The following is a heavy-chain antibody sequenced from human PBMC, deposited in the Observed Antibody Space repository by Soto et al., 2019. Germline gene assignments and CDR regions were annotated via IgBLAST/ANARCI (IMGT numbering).Heavy chain of an antibody. J-gene: IGHJ4*02. CDR3: AREGGESSDGLYYFDS. CDR2: IYYSGTT. CDR1: GGSISSGDYD. D-gene: IGHD3-16*01. V-gene: IGHV4-30-4*01. Sequence: SETLSLTCTVSGGSISSGDYDWSWIRQPPGKGLEWIGYIYYSGTTYYNPSLKSRVTISVDTSKNQFSLKVSSVTAADTAVYFCAREGGESSDGLYYFDSWGQGSLVTVSS.